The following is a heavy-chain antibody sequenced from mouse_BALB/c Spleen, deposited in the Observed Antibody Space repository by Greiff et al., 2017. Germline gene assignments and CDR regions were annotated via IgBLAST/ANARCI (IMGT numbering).Heavy chain of an antibody. V-gene: IGHV1S56*01. CDR1: GYTFTSYY. J-gene: IGHJ4*01. CDR3: ARFYYDYGRGSYAMDY. Sequence: QVQLQQSGPELVKPGASVKMSCKASGYTFTSYYIHWVKQRPGQGLEWIGWIYPGDGSTKYNEKFKGKTTLTADKSSSTAYMLLSSLTSEDSAIYFCARFYYDYGRGSYAMDYWGQGTSVTVSS. D-gene: IGHD2-4*01. CDR2: IYPGDGST.